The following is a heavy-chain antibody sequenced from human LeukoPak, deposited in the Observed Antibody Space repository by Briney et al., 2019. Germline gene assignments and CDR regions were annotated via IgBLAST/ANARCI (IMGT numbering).Heavy chain of an antibody. CDR1: GFTFNNYG. CDR2: IWYDGSNK. Sequence: GGSLRLSCAASGFTFNNYGMHWVRQAPGKGLEWVAVIWYDGSNKYYADSVKGRFTISRDNSRNTLYLQMNSLRVEDTAVYYCARDSDTGNYYSAFDFWGQGTMLTVSS. V-gene: IGHV3-33*01. CDR3: ARDSDTGNYYSAFDF. D-gene: IGHD1-26*01. J-gene: IGHJ3*01.